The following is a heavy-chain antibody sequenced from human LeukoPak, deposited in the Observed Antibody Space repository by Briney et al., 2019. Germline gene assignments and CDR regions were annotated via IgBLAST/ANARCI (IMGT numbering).Heavy chain of an antibody. J-gene: IGHJ4*02. V-gene: IGHV1-46*03. CDR2: INPSGGST. D-gene: IGHD3-9*01. Sequence: ASVKVSCKASGYTFTSYYMHWVRQAPGQGLEWMGIINPSGGSTSYAQKFQGRVTMTRDTSTSTVYMELSSLRAEDTALYYCAKGTLFDWLLSSFDYWGQGTLVTVSS. CDR1: GYTFTSYY. CDR3: AKGTLFDWLLSSFDY.